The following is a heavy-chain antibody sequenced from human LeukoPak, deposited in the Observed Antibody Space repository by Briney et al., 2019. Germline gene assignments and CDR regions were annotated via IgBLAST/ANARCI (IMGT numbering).Heavy chain of an antibody. Sequence: SETLPLTCAVYGGSFSGYYWSWIRQPPGKGLEWIGEINHSGSTNYNPSLKSRVTISVDTSKNQFSLKLSSVTAADTAVYYCARHRNYYGSGSYYRYLDYWGQGTLVTVSS. CDR1: GGSFSGYY. CDR2: INHSGST. J-gene: IGHJ4*02. V-gene: IGHV4-34*01. CDR3: ARHRNYYGSGSYYRYLDY. D-gene: IGHD3-10*01.